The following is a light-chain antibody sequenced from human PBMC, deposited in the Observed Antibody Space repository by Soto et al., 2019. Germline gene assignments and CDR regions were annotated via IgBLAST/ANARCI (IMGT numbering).Light chain of an antibody. CDR2: DTS. V-gene: IGKV1-5*01. CDR1: QSVSNW. Sequence: DIQMTQSPSTLSASVGDRVIITCRASQSVSNWLAWYQQKPGKAHELLIYDTSTRATGIPDRFSGSGSGTEFTLTISSLQSEDLAVYYGQQYSNWPPFTFGQLKRLEIK. CDR3: QQYSNWPPFT. J-gene: IGKJ5*01.